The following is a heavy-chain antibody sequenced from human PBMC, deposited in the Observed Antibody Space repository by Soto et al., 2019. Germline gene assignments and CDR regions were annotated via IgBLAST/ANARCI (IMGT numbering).Heavy chain of an antibody. D-gene: IGHD7-27*01. CDR2: IYSGGST. V-gene: IGHV3-66*02. J-gene: IGHJ3*02. Sequence: GGSLRLSCAASGFTVSSNYMSWVRQAPGKGLEWVSVIYSGGSTYYADSVKGRFTISRDNSKNTLYLQMNSLRAEDTAVYYCARARNELRIRNWAFDIWGQGTMVTVSS. CDR1: GFTVSSNY. CDR3: ARARNELRIRNWAFDI.